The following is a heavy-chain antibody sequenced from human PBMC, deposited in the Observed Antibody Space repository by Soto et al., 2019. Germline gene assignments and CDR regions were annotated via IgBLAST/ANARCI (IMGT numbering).Heavy chain of an antibody. Sequence: GGSLRLSCSASGFTFSSYDLHWVRQAPGKGLEWVALISNDGSNKYYADSVKGRFTISRDNSENTLYLQMNSLRAEDTAVYYCAKSPGRIAVSERYFQNWGQGTLVTVSS. J-gene: IGHJ1*01. CDR2: ISNDGSNK. V-gene: IGHV3-30*18. CDR1: GFTFSSYD. CDR3: AKSPGRIAVSERYFQN. D-gene: IGHD1-1*01.